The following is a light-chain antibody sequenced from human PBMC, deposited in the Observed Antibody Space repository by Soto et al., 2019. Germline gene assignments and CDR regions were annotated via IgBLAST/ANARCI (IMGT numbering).Light chain of an antibody. J-gene: IGLJ7*01. V-gene: IGLV2-14*01. Sequence: QSVLTQPASVSGSPGQSITISCTGTRSDVGAYNYVSWYQQHPGKAPKLMIFEVSDRPSGVSNRFSGSKSGNTASLTISGLQAEDEADYYCSSYTGSNTLVFGGGTQLTVL. CDR3: SSYTGSNTLV. CDR2: EVS. CDR1: RSDVGAYNY.